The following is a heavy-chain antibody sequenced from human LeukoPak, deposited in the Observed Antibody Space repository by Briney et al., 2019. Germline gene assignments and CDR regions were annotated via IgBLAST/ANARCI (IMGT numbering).Heavy chain of an antibody. D-gene: IGHD3-10*01. CDR1: GFTFSSYG. CDR2: IKQDGSEK. CDR3: AREIPGGSGSFDY. J-gene: IGHJ4*02. Sequence: GGSLRLSCAASGFTFSSYGMTWVRQAPGKGLEWVANIKQDGSEKYYVDSVKGRFTISRDNAKNSLYLQMNSLRAEDTAVYYCAREIPGGSGSFDYWGQGTLVTVSS. V-gene: IGHV3-7*01.